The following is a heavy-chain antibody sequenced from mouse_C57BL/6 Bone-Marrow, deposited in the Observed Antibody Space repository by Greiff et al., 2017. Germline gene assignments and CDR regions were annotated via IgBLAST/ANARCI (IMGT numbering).Heavy chain of an antibody. CDR3: ARPLITRAMDY. CDR2: IYPGDGDT. J-gene: IGHJ4*01. D-gene: IGHD1-1*01. V-gene: IGHV1-80*01. Sequence: VQLQQSGAELVKPGASVKISCKASGYAFSSYWMNWVKQRPGKGLEWIGQIYPGDGDTNYNGKFKGKATLTADKSSSTAYMQLSSLTSEDSAVYICARPLITRAMDYWGQGTSVTVSS. CDR1: GYAFSSYW.